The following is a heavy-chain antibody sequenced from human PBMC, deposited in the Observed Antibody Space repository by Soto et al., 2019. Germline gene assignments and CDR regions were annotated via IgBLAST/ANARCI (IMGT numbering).Heavy chain of an antibody. CDR1: GGSISSGDYY. CDR2: IYYSGST. V-gene: IGHV4-30-4*01. J-gene: IGHJ4*02. CDR3: ARGGYYDSSGYYPY. D-gene: IGHD3-22*01. Sequence: PSQTLSLTCSVSGGSISSGDYYWSWIRQPPGKGLEWIGYIYYSGSTYYNPSLKSRVTISVDTSKNQFSLMLSSVTAADTAVYYCARGGYYDSSGYYPYWGQGTLVTVSS.